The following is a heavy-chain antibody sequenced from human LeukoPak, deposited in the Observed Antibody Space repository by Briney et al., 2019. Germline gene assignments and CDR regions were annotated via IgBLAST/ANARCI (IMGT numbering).Heavy chain of an antibody. CDR3: AKNRPLDY. J-gene: IGHJ4*02. D-gene: IGHD1-14*01. CDR2: ISYDGSNK. V-gene: IGHV3-30*18. CDR1: GFTFSSYG. Sequence: PGGSLRLSCAASGFTFSSYGMHWVRQAPGKGLERVAVISYDGSNKYYADSVKGRFTISRDNSKNTLYLQMNSLRAEDTAEYYCAKNRPLDYWGQGTLVTVSS.